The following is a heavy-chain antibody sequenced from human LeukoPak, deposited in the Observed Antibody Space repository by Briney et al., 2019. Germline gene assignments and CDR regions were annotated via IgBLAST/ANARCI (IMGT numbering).Heavy chain of an antibody. CDR1: GGSISSYY. D-gene: IGHD4-11*01. V-gene: IGHV4-59*12. Sequence: SETLSLTCTVSGGSISSYYWSWIRQPPGKGLEWIGYIYYSGSTYYNPSLKSRVTISVDTSKNQFSLKLSSVTAADTAVYYCARDGNYGAFDYWGQGTLVTVSS. J-gene: IGHJ4*02. CDR3: ARDGNYGAFDY. CDR2: IYYSGST.